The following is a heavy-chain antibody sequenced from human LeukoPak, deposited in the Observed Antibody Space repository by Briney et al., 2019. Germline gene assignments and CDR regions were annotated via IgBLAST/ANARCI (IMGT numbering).Heavy chain of an antibody. CDR3: ARESDSWYYFDY. J-gene: IGHJ4*02. D-gene: IGHD6-13*01. CDR1: GFTFSSYS. CDR2: ITSSSSYI. V-gene: IGHV3-21*01. Sequence: GGSLILSCAASGFTFSSYSMNWVRQAPGKVLEWVSSITSSSSYIYYADSVKGRFTISRDNAKNSLYLQMNSLRAEDTGVYYCARESDSWYYFDYWGQGTLVTVSS.